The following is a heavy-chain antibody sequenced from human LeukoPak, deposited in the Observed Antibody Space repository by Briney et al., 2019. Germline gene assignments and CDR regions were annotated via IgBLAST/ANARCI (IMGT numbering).Heavy chain of an antibody. CDR3: ARVEDTAMVMGYYYGMDV. Sequence: PGGSLRLSCAASGFTFSSYAMHLVRQAPGEGLEWVAVISYDGSNKYYADSVKGRFTISRDNSKNTLYLQMNSLRAEDTAVYYCARVEDTAMVMGYYYGMDVWGQGTTVTVSS. CDR2: ISYDGSNK. J-gene: IGHJ6*02. V-gene: IGHV3-30-3*01. CDR1: GFTFSSYA. D-gene: IGHD5-18*01.